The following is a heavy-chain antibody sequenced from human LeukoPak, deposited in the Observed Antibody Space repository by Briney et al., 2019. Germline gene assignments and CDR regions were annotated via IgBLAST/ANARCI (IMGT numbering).Heavy chain of an antibody. V-gene: IGHV4-39*01. Sequence: SETLSLTCPVSGGSISSSSYYWGWIRQPPGKGLAWIGSIYYSGSTYYNPSLKSRVTISVDTSKNQFSLKLSSVTAADTAVYYCARHYFAVVRIAARGPWFDPWGQGTLVTVSS. CDR1: GGSISSSSYY. D-gene: IGHD6-13*01. CDR3: ARHYFAVVRIAARGPWFDP. J-gene: IGHJ5*02. CDR2: IYYSGST.